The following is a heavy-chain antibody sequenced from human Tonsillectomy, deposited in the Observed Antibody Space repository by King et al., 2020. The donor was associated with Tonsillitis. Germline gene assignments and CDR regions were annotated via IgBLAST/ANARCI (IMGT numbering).Heavy chain of an antibody. Sequence: VQLVESGAEVKKPGASVKVSCKASGYTFTGYYIHWVRQAPGQGLEWMGWINPNSGGTNYTQKFQGRVTMTRDTSISTAYMEVSRLRSDDTAVYYCARDPGLANCAGDCYSEYFDYWGQGTLVTVSS. CDR3: ARDPGLANCAGDCYSEYFDY. CDR2: INPNSGGT. D-gene: IGHD2-21*02. CDR1: GYTFTGYY. V-gene: IGHV1-2*02. J-gene: IGHJ4*02.